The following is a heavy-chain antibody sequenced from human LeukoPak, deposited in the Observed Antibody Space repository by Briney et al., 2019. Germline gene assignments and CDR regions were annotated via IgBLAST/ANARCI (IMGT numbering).Heavy chain of an antibody. CDR2: ISAYNGKT. J-gene: IGHJ4*02. CDR3: ARGVATNRYYFDY. Sequence: ASVKVSCKASGYTFSNYGISWVRQAPGQGLEWMGWISAYNGKTDYAQNPQGRVTLTTDTSTSTAYMELRSLRSDDTAVYYCARGVATNRYYFDYWGQGTLVTVSS. CDR1: GYTFSNYG. D-gene: IGHD5-12*01. V-gene: IGHV1-18*01.